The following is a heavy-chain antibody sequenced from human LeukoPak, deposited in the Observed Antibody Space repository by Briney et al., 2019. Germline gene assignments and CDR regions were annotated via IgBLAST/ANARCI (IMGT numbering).Heavy chain of an antibody. CDR1: GYTFSTYW. Sequence: GESLMISCEGSGYTFSTYWIGWVRQMPGKGLEWMGIIYPRDSDARYSPSFQGQVTISVDKSINTAYLQWSSLKASDTAMYYCARPKYRSGWYTFDSWGQATLVTLSS. V-gene: IGHV5-51*01. J-gene: IGHJ4*02. D-gene: IGHD6-19*01. CDR2: IYPRDSDA. CDR3: ARPKYRSGWYTFDS.